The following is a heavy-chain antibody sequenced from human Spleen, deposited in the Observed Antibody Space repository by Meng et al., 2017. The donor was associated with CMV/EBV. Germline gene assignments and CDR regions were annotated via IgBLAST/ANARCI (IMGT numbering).Heavy chain of an antibody. CDR2: VYHSGYT. D-gene: IGHD2-2*01. CDR1: GTSISTSNW. V-gene: IGHV4-4*02. Sequence: AVAGTSISTSNWWSWVRQPPGKGLEWIGEVYHSGYTNYNPSLKSRVTISVDRSKNQFSLKLNSVTAADTAVYYCARVTEYGGNCFDSWGQGTLVTVSS. J-gene: IGHJ4*02. CDR3: ARVTEYGGNCFDS.